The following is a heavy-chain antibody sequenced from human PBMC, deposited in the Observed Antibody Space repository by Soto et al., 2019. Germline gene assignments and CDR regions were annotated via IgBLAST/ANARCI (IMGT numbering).Heavy chain of an antibody. CDR3: ARGHRSSGKIFDS. CDR2: IKSKSAGGTT. J-gene: IGHJ4*02. V-gene: IGHV3-15*01. CDR1: GFTFSNAW. D-gene: IGHD3-22*01. Sequence: EVQLVESGGGLVKPGGSVRLSCAASGFTFSNAWMSWVRQAPGKGLEWVGRIKSKSAGGTTEYDAPVKDRFTISRDDSKNTLYLQMTSLKIDDTAVYYCARGHRSSGKIFDSWGQGTLVTVSS.